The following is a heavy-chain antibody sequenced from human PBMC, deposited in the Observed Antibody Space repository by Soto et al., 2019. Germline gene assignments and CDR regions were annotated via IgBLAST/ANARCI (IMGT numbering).Heavy chain of an antibody. D-gene: IGHD2-15*01. CDR3: ARTLLCSGGSCYSWHTFDY. J-gene: IGHJ4*02. CDR2: IDWDDDK. V-gene: IGHV2-70*11. CDR1: GFRLITSEMC. Sequence: SGLTRVSPTDALALTGTFAGFRLITSEMCVSWIRQPPGKALELLARIDWDDDKYYSTSLKTRLTISKDTSKNQVVLTMTNMDPVDTATYYCARTLLCSGGSCYSWHTFDYWGQGTLVTSPQ.